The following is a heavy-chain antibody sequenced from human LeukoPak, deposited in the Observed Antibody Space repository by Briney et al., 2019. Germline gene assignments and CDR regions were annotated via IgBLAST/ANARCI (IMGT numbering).Heavy chain of an antibody. CDR3: ARGQRGYLRDY. V-gene: IGHV4-34*01. Sequence: SETLSLTCAVYGGSFSGYYWSWIRQPPGKGLEWIGEINHSGSTNYNPSLKSRVTISVDTSKNQFSLKLSSVTAADTAVYYCARGQRGYLRDYWGQGTLVTVSS. CDR2: INHSGST. D-gene: IGHD5-12*01. CDR1: GGSFSGYY. J-gene: IGHJ4*02.